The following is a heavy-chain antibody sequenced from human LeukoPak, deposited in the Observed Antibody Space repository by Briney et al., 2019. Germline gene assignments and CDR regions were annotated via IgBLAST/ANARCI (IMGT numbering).Heavy chain of an antibody. Sequence: GGSLRLSCAASGFTFSSYGLHWVRQAPGKGLEWVAFIRYDGSNKYYADSVKGRFTISRDNPKNTLYLQMNSLRAEDTAVYYCAKDRGSYGHYWGQGTLVTVSS. J-gene: IGHJ4*02. CDR1: GFTFSSYG. D-gene: IGHD5-18*01. V-gene: IGHV3-30*02. CDR2: IRYDGSNK. CDR3: AKDRGSYGHY.